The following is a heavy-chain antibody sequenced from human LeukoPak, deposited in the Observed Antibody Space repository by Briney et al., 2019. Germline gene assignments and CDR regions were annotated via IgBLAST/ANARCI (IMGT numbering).Heavy chain of an antibody. J-gene: IGHJ4*02. CDR1: GFTFSSYE. CDR2: ISSIGSTI. CDR3: ARDVVTIFGVDDYYFDY. Sequence: GALRLSCAASGFTFSSYEMNWVRQVPGKGLEWVSYISSIGSTIYYADSVKGRFTISRDNAKNSLYLQMNSLRAEDTAVYYCARDVVTIFGVDDYYFDYWGQGTLVTVSS. D-gene: IGHD3-3*01. V-gene: IGHV3-48*03.